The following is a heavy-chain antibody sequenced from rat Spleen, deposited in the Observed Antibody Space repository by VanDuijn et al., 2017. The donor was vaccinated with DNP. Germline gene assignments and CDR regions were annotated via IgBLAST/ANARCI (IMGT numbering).Heavy chain of an antibody. CDR2: IWTGGST. J-gene: IGHJ4*01. CDR3: ARAAGYYAMDA. Sequence: QVQLKESGPGLVQPSQTLSLTCTVSGFSLTSYNVHWVRQPTGKGLEWMGIIWTGGSTDYNSALKSRLSISRDTSKSQVFLKMNSLQTEDIATYYCARAAGYYAMDAWGQGTSVTVSS. CDR1: GFSLTSYN. V-gene: IGHV2-30*01. D-gene: IGHD4-3*01.